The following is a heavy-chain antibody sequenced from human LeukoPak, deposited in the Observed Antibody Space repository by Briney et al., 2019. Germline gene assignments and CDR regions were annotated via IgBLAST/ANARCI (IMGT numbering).Heavy chain of an antibody. CDR3: AAASGGHNYGMDV. J-gene: IGHJ6*02. D-gene: IGHD2-15*01. Sequence: SETLSLTCAVYGGSFSGYYWSWIRQPPGKGLEWIGEINHSGSTNYNPSLKSRVTMSVDTSKKQFSLKLSSVTAADTAVYYCAAASGGHNYGMDVWGQGTTVTASS. CDR2: INHSGST. CDR1: GGSFSGYY. V-gene: IGHV4-34*01.